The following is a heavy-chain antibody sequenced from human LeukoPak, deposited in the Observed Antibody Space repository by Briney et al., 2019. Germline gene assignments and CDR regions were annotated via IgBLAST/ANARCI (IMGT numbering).Heavy chain of an antibody. Sequence: GASVKVSCKVSGYTLTELSMHCVRQAPGNGLDLMGAFDPEDGETIHAQKFQGRVTMTDDTSTDTVFMELWILRSEATAVYYCATDIPRPNYYDSSGYYSYYFDYWGQGTLVTVSS. V-gene: IGHV1-24*01. CDR1: GYTLTELS. D-gene: IGHD3-22*01. CDR2: FDPEDGET. J-gene: IGHJ4*02. CDR3: ATDIPRPNYYDSSGYYSYYFDY.